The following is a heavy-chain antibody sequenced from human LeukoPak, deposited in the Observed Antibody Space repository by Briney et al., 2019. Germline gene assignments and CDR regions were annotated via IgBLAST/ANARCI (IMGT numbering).Heavy chain of an antibody. J-gene: IGHJ5*02. V-gene: IGHV4-4*07. D-gene: IGHD3-22*01. CDR3: ARDDFYDGGGRNWFDL. Sequence: SETLSLTCTVSGGSINSYYWSWIRQPAGKGLDWIGRISTSGNTHYNPSLKSRVTMSIDTSENQFSLKLSSVPAADPAIYYCARDDFYDGGGRNWFDLWGQGARVTVSS. CDR1: GGSINSYY. CDR2: ISTSGNT.